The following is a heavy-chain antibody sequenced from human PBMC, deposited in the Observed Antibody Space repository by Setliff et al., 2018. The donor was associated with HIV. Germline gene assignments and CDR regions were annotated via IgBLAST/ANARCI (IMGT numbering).Heavy chain of an antibody. CDR1: GFTFRNYW. Sequence: QPGGSLRLSCAASGFTFRNYWMTWVRQAPGKGLEWVANIKQDGGDKYYVDSVKGRFTISRDNAKNSLYLQMNSLRAEDTALYYCAKSAGPQLIYYYGMDVWGQGTTVTVSS. CDR2: IKQDGGDK. J-gene: IGHJ6*02. CDR3: AKSAGPQLIYYYGMDV. V-gene: IGHV3-7*03. D-gene: IGHD3-16*01.